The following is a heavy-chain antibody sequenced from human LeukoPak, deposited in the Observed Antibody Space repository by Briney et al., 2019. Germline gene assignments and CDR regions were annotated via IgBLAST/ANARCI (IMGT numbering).Heavy chain of an antibody. Sequence: SQTLSLTCTVSGGSISSGDYLWRWIRQPPGKALVWIGYIYYSGSTYYNPSLKSRDTISGDTSNNQFSLTLSSVSAADRAVYYCARGYYDILTGYYRLSYYFDYWGKGTLVTVSS. D-gene: IGHD3-9*01. CDR1: GGSISSGDYL. V-gene: IGHV4-30-4*08. CDR2: IYYSGST. CDR3: ARGYYDILTGYYRLSYYFDY. J-gene: IGHJ4*02.